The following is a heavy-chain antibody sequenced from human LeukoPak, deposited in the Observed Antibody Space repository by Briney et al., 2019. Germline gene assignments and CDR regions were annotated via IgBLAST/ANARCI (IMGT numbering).Heavy chain of an antibody. CDR3: ARGELGDSSGFSFFDY. V-gene: IGHV1-69*05. CDR2: VIAIFGRV. D-gene: IGHD3-22*01. CDR1: RGTFSSYG. Sequence: SVKVSCKASRGTFSSYGISWVRQAPGQGLEWMGGVIAIFGRVKYGQKFQGRATITTDESTSTAYMGLSSLTSEDTGVYYCARGELGDSSGFSFFDYWGQGTLVTVSS. J-gene: IGHJ4*02.